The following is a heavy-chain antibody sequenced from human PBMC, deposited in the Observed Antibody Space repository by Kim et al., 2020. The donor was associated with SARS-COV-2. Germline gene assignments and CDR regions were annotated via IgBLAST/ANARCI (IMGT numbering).Heavy chain of an antibody. Sequence: GGSLRLSCAASGFTFSSYGMHWVRQAPGKGLEWVAVISYDGSNKYYADSVKGRFTISRDNSKNTLYLQMNSLRAEDTAVYYCASTKYYYDSSGYLLDWGQGTLVTVSS. CDR2: ISYDGSNK. CDR1: GFTFSSYG. D-gene: IGHD3-22*01. V-gene: IGHV3-30*03. CDR3: ASTKYYYDSSGYLLD. J-gene: IGHJ4*02.